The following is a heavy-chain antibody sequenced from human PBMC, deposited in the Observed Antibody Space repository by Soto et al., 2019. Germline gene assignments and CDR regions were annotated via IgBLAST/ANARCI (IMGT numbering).Heavy chain of an antibody. Sequence: SVKVSCKASGVTFSSYAISWVRQAPGQGLEWMGGIIPIFGTANYAQKFQGRVTITADESTSTAYMELSSLRSEDTAVYYCARERTCSGGSCYSSRNYCYYGMDVWGQGTTVTVSS. J-gene: IGHJ6*02. V-gene: IGHV1-69*13. D-gene: IGHD2-15*01. CDR3: ARERTCSGGSCYSSRNYCYYGMDV. CDR1: GVTFSSYA. CDR2: IIPIFGTA.